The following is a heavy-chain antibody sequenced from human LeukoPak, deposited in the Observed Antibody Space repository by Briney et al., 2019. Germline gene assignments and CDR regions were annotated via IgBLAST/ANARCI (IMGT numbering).Heavy chain of an antibody. CDR3: AGGGGPYSNAPFDY. V-gene: IGHV4-59*01. Sequence: SETLSLTCTVSGGSISSYYWSWIRQPPGKGLEWIGYIYYSGSTNYNPSLKSRVTISVDTSKNQFSLKLSSVTAADTAVYYCAGGGGPYSNAPFDYWGQGTLVTVSS. CDR1: GGSISSYY. J-gene: IGHJ4*02. D-gene: IGHD4-11*01. CDR2: IYYSGST.